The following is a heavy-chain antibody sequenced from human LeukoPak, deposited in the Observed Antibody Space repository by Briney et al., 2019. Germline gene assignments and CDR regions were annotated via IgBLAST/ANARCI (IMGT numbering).Heavy chain of an antibody. Sequence: SETLSLTCSVSGGSISTYYWNWIRQPAGKGLECIGRIHSSGSASYNPSLKSRVTMSLDTSKNQFSLKLSSVTAADTAVYYYARYFNGGMDVWGQGTTVTVSS. CDR2: IHSSGSA. D-gene: IGHD3-9*01. CDR1: GGSISTYY. CDR3: ARYFNGGMDV. V-gene: IGHV4-4*07. J-gene: IGHJ6*02.